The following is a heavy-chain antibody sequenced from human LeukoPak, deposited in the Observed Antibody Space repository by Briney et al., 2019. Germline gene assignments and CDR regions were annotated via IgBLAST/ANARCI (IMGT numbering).Heavy chain of an antibody. D-gene: IGHD3-10*01. CDR1: GGTFSSYA. CDR3: ARDRRIYYYGSGSLSRYNWFDP. V-gene: IGHV1-18*01. CDR2: ISAYNGNT. Sequence: ASVKVSCKASGGTFSSYAISWVRQAPGQGLEWMGWISAYNGNTNYAQKFQGRVTMTRDTSTSTVYMELSSLRSEDTAVYYCARDRRIYYYGSGSLSRYNWFDPWGQGTLVTVSS. J-gene: IGHJ5*02.